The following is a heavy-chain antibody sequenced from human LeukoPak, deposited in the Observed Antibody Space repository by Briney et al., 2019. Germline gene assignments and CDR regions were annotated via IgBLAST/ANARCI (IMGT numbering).Heavy chain of an antibody. CDR1: GGTFSSYA. CDR2: IIPIFGTA. Sequence: SVKVSCKASGGTFSSYAISWVRQAPGQGLEWMGGIIPIFGTANYAQKFQGRVTITADGSTSTAYMELSGLRSEEKAAYYWWRGRGIPAYNWFDPWGQGTMVTVSS. J-gene: IGHJ5*02. D-gene: IGHD2-2*01. CDR3: WRGRGIPAYNWFDP. V-gene: IGHV1-69*01.